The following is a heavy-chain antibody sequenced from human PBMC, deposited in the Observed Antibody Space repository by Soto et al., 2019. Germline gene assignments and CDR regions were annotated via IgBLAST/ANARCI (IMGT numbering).Heavy chain of an antibody. CDR2: IYRTGST. J-gene: IGHJ4*02. CDR3: ASRDPGTSVDY. V-gene: IGHV4-4*02. Sequence: QVQLQESGPGLVKPSGTLSLTCAVSGGSFTSNNWWTWVRQPPGQGLEWIGEIYRTGSTNYNPSLKSRVTLSLDKSENQFSLKVTSLTAADTAVYYCASRDPGTSVDYWGQGTLVPVSS. CDR1: GGSFTSNNW. D-gene: IGHD1-7*01.